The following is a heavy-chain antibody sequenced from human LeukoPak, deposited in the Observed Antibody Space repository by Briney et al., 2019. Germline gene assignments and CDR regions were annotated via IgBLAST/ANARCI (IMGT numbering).Heavy chain of an antibody. CDR3: AKALSGWYGFDY. J-gene: IGHJ4*02. D-gene: IGHD6-19*01. CDR2: ISGSGGST. V-gene: IGHV3-23*01. CDR1: GFTFSSYA. Sequence: PGGSLRLSCAASGFTFSSYAMSWVRQAPGKGLELVSAISGSGGSTYYADSVKGRFTISRDNSKNTLYLQMNSLRAEDTAVYYCAKALSGWYGFDYWGQGTLVTVSS.